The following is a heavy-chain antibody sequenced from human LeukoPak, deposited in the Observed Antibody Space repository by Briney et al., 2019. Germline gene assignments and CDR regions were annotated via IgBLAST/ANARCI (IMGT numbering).Heavy chain of an antibody. D-gene: IGHD3-10*01. Sequence: GGTLRLSCAASGISFNDAWMNWVRQAPGKGPEWVGQMKSKSAGGTTDYAAPVRGRFSISRDESKNMMFLQMNSLKTEDSAVYYCTTDGDDGSGTYCDYWGQGTLVTVSS. V-gene: IGHV3-15*01. J-gene: IGHJ4*02. CDR1: GISFNDAW. CDR3: TTDGDDGSGTYCDY. CDR2: MKSKSAGGTT.